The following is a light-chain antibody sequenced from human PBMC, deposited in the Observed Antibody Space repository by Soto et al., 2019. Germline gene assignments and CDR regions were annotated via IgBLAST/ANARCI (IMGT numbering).Light chain of an antibody. CDR3: HQRQSWPRK. CDR2: QTS. CDR1: QYINTR. J-gene: IGKJ1*01. Sequence: EIVLTQAPATLSSFRGDRVTLSCRASQYINTRLAWYQHRPGQAPRLLIYQTSIRAAGIPARFSASGTGTDSTLTISDVQPEDFAVYYCHQRQSWPRKFGKGTKVDI. V-gene: IGKV3-11*01.